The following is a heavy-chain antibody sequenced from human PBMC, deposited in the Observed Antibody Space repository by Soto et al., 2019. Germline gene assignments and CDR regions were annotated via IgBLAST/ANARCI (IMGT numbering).Heavy chain of an antibody. V-gene: IGHV4-31*03. CDR2: IYYNGST. J-gene: IGHJ4*02. CDR1: GLTISSASYY. D-gene: IGHD6-13*01. Sequence: PSETLSLTCSVSGLTISSASYYWSWIRQHPGKGLAWVGNIYYNGSTYYSPSLKSRVTVWFDTSKNQFSLRLTSATAEDKAVYYCERYRIRGSWSKFDSWGQGTRVT. CDR3: ERYRIRGSWSKFDS.